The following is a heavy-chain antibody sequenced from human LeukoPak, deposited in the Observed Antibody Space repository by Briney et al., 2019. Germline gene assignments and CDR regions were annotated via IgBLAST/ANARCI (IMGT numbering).Heavy chain of an antibody. D-gene: IGHD3-10*01. Sequence: SETLSLTCTVSGGSISGYYWSWIRQPPGKGLEWIGEINHSGSTNYNPSLKSRVTISVDTSKNQFSLKLSSVTAADTAVYYCARHEGALWFGEPKREGFDYWGQGTLVTVSS. J-gene: IGHJ4*02. CDR2: INHSGST. CDR3: ARHEGALWFGEPKREGFDY. CDR1: GGSISGYY. V-gene: IGHV4-34*01.